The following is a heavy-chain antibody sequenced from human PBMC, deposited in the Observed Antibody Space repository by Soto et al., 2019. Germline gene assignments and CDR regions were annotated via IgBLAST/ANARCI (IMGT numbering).Heavy chain of an antibody. CDR3: ARDRQYQLPIPYYCYYGMDV. CDR2: INPSGGST. D-gene: IGHD2-2*01. V-gene: IGHV1-46*01. J-gene: IGHJ6*02. Sequence: ASVKVSCKASGYTFTSYYMHWVRQAPGQGLEWMGIINPSGGSTSYAQKFQGRVTMTRDTSTSTVYMELSSLRSEDTAVYYCARDRQYQLPIPYYCYYGMDVWGQGTTVTVSS. CDR1: GYTFTSYY.